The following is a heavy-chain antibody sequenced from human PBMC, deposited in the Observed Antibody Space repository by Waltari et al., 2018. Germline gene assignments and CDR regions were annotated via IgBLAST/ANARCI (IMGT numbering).Heavy chain of an antibody. CDR2: IMTDGREE. V-gene: IGHV3-7*01. Sequence: EVQLVESGGGLVQPGGSLSPSCAASGFTRRNDWLSWARQAPGKGLEGVANIMTDGREEYYVDSVRGRFTISRDNAKNSLYLQMNSLRPEDTAVYYCVRDQWFAFDIWGQGTMVTVSS. CDR3: VRDQWFAFDI. J-gene: IGHJ3*02. D-gene: IGHD3-22*01. CDR1: GFTRRNDW.